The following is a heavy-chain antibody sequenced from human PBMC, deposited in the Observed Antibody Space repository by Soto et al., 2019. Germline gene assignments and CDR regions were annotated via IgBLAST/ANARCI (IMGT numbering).Heavy chain of an antibody. CDR1: AYSLTELS. J-gene: IGHJ4*02. V-gene: IGHV1-24*01. Sequence: PSVKVDCKGSAYSLTELSIDCVRSVPGKGLEWMGGFAPEQSETIYAQKFQGRVTMTRDTSTSTVYMELSSLRSEDTAVYYCARDMARTDRIDYWGQGTLVTVSS. CDR2: FAPEQSET. D-gene: IGHD2-2*01. CDR3: ARDMARTDRIDY.